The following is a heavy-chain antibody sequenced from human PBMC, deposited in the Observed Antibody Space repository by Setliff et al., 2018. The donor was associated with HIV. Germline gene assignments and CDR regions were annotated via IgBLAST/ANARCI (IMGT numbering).Heavy chain of an antibody. Sequence: ASVKVSCKASGYTFTSYGIGWVRQAPGQGLEWMGWISAYNGNTNYAQKLQGRVTMTTDTSTSTAYMELRSLRSDDTAVYYCARIPRRDGYNWGFDYWGQGTLVTVSS. V-gene: IGHV1-18*01. CDR2: ISAYNGNT. CDR1: GYTFTSYG. J-gene: IGHJ4*02. D-gene: IGHD5-12*01. CDR3: ARIPRRDGYNWGFDY.